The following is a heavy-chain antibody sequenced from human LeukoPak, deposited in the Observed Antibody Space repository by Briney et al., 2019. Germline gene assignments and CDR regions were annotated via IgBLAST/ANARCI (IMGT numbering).Heavy chain of an antibody. Sequence: PSETLSLTCAVYGGSFSGYYWSWIRQPPGKGLEWIGEINHSGSTNYNPSLKSRVTISVDTSKNQFSLKLSSVTAADTAVYYCATSYGMDVRGQGTTVTVSS. V-gene: IGHV4-34*01. CDR2: INHSGST. CDR1: GGSFSGYY. J-gene: IGHJ6*02. CDR3: ATSYGMDV.